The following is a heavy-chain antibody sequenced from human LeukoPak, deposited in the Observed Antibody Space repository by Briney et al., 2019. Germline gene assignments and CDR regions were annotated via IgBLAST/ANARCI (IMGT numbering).Heavy chain of an antibody. V-gene: IGHV4-38-2*01. CDR1: GYSISGGYY. J-gene: IGHJ5*02. Sequence: PSETLSLTCAVSGYSISGGYYWGWIRQPPGKGLEWIGSIYHSGSTYYNPSLKSRVTISVDRSKNQFSLKLSSVTAADTAVYYCARVITSTGGWFDPWGQGTLVTVSS. CDR2: IYHSGST. CDR3: ARVITSTGGWFDP. D-gene: IGHD3-22*01.